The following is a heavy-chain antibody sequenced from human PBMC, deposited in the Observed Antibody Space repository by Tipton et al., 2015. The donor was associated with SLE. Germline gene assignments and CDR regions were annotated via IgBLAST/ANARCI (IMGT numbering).Heavy chain of an antibody. V-gene: IGHV4-39*07. CDR1: GGSISSSSYY. CDR2: IYYSGST. D-gene: IGHD3-3*01. Sequence: TLSLTCTVSGGSISSSSYYWGWIRQPPGKGLEWIESIYYSGSTYYNPSLKSRVTISVDTSKNQFSLKLSSVTAADTAVYYCARFRYYDLLYYFDYWGQGTLVTVSS. J-gene: IGHJ4*02. CDR3: ARFRYYDLLYYFDY.